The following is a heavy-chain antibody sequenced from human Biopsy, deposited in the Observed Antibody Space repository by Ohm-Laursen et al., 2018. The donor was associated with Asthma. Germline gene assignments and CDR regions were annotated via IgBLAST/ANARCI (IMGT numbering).Heavy chain of an antibody. CDR1: GFVFSQCG. CDR3: ARGDSSNWSHYYFDY. D-gene: IGHD3-22*01. CDR2: VSSDGHNK. Sequence: SLRLSCAASGFVFSQCGMHWVRQGPGKGLEWVALVSSDGHNKYYEDSVKGRFTISRDNSKNTLYLQMHSLRAEDTAVYYCARGDSSNWSHYYFDYWGQGTLVTVSS. V-gene: IGHV3-33*08. J-gene: IGHJ4*02.